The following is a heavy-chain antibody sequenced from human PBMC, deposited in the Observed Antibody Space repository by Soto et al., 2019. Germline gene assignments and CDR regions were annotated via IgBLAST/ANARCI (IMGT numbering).Heavy chain of an antibody. Sequence: GGSLRLSCAASGFTFSSYSMNWVRQAPGKGLERVSYISSSSSTIYYADSVKGRFTISRDNAKNSLYLQMNSLRAEDTAVYYCAREVEWLSFYCYYYMDVWGRGTTVTVSS. CDR3: AREVEWLSFYCYYYMDV. CDR2: ISSSSSTI. J-gene: IGHJ6*03. D-gene: IGHD3-3*01. V-gene: IGHV3-48*01. CDR1: GFTFSSYS.